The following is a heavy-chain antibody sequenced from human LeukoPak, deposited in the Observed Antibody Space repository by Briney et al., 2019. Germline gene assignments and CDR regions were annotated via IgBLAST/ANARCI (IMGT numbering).Heavy chain of an antibody. CDR2: IRNKPNSYTT. CDR1: GFTFNDHY. CDR3: ARVRGYSGYNSIDY. J-gene: IGHJ4*02. Sequence: PGGALRLSCAASGFTFNDHYMDWVRQAPGKGVEWVGSIRNKPNSYTTEYAASVKGRFTISRDDSKNSLYLQMNSLKTEDTAFYYCARVRGYSGYNSIDYWGQGTLVTVSS. V-gene: IGHV3-72*01. D-gene: IGHD5-12*01.